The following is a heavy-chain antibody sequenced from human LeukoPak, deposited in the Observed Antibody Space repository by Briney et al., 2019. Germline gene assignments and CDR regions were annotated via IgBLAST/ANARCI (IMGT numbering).Heavy chain of an antibody. CDR1: GFTFDDYG. J-gene: IGHJ6*03. CDR2: INWNGGST. D-gene: IGHD3-10*02. V-gene: IGHV3-20*04. Sequence: GGSLRLSCAASGFTFDDYGMSWVRQSPGKGLEWVSGINWNGGSTGYADSVKGRFTISRDNAKNSLYLQMNSLRAGDTALYYCARDLCLTYYYYMDVWGKGTTVTVSS. CDR3: ARDLCLTYYYYMDV.